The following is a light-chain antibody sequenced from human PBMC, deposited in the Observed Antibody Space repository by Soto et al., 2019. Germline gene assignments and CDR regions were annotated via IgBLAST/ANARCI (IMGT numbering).Light chain of an antibody. CDR3: HQYHSSPT. V-gene: IGKV3-20*01. J-gene: IGKJ1*01. CDR2: DVS. Sequence: PGQMATLTCRASLPVRDNFLAWYQQKPGQTPRVLIYDVSTRATGVPDRFSGSGSATDFTLTISRLEPGDSAVYFCHQYHSSPTFGQGTKGEIK. CDR1: LPVRDNF.